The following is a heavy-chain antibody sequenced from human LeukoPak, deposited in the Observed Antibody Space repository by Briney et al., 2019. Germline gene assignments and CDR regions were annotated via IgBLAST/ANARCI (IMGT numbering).Heavy chain of an antibody. CDR3: ARHKWYSSRPTTGVVYYYMDV. D-gene: IGHD6-13*01. J-gene: IGHJ6*03. CDR1: DVSISTKSYY. V-gene: IGHV4-39*01. CDR2: VYYTGST. Sequence: ASETLSLTCAVSDVSISTKSYYWGWVRQPPGKGLEWIGNVYYTGSTDYTPSLKSRVTISVDMSKNQFSLDLTSVTAADTAVYYCARHKWYSSRPTTGVVYYYMDVWGKGTTVTVSS.